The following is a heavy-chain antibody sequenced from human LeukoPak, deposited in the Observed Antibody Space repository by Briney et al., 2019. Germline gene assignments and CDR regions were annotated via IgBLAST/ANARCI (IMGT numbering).Heavy chain of an antibody. D-gene: IGHD6-13*01. CDR3: AKDLFFPTGYSSSWSFVDY. Sequence: AGGSLRLSCAASGFTFTSYAIHWVRQAPGKGLECVASISHDGSNKYYTDSVKGRFTISRDNSKNTLSLQMNSLGAEDTAVYYCAKDLFFPTGYSSSWSFVDYWGQGTLVTVSS. CDR2: ISHDGSNK. J-gene: IGHJ4*02. CDR1: GFTFTSYA. V-gene: IGHV3-30-3*01.